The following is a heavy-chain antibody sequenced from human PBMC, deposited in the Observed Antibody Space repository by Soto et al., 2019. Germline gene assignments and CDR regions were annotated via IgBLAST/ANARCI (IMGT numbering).Heavy chain of an antibody. J-gene: IGHJ5*02. CDR3: ARGRGRYSSGWSWFDP. V-gene: IGHV4-4*02. CDR1: GGTIRSPDW. Sequence: PSETLSLTCGVSGGTIRSPDWWTWVRQPPGKGLEWIGEIFQRGSTNYTPSLESRVTISVDKSKNQFSLTLTSVTAADTAVYFCARGRGRYSSGWSWFDPWCQGILVTVSS. CDR2: IFQRGST. D-gene: IGHD6-19*01.